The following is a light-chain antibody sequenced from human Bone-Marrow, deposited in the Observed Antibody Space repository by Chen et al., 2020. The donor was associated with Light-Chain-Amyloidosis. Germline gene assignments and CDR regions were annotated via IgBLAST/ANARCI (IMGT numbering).Light chain of an antibody. CDR2: DDS. CDR3: QVWDRSSDRPV. CDR1: NIGSTS. Sequence: SYVLTQPSSGSVAPGQTDTIACGGNNIGSTSVHWYQQTPGQAPLLVVYDDSDRPSGIPERWSGSNSGNTATLTISRVEAGDEADYYCQVWDRSSDRPVFGGGTKLTVL. J-gene: IGLJ3*02. V-gene: IGLV3-21*02.